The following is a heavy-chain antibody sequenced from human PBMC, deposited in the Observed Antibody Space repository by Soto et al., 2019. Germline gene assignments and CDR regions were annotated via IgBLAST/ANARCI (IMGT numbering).Heavy chain of an antibody. V-gene: IGHV1-69*12. CDR2: IIPIFGTV. Sequence: QVQLLQSGAEVKKPGSSVRVSCEASGGTFRTYAISWARQAPGQGLEWMGEIIPIFGTVNYAQKFQGRVTITADESTTTVYMDLRSLRSEDTAVYYCAKGAVAGTPTSYYYYGMDVW. J-gene: IGHJ6*01. CDR1: GGTFRTYA. CDR3: AKGAVAGTPTSYYYYGMDV. D-gene: IGHD6-19*01.